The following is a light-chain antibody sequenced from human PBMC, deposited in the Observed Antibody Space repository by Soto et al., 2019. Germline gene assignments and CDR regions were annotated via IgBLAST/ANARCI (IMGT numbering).Light chain of an antibody. J-gene: IGKJ4*01. CDR3: QQYNSWPLT. V-gene: IGKV3-15*01. CDR1: QSVSNN. Sequence: ERVMTQSPATLSVSPGERATLSCRASQSVSNNLAWYQQKPGQAPRLLIYGASTRATGIPARFSGSGSRTEFTLTISSLQSEDFAVYYCQQYNSWPLTFGGGTKVEFK. CDR2: GAS.